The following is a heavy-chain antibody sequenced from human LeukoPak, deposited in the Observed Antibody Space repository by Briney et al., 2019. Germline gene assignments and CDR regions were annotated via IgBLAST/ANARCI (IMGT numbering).Heavy chain of an antibody. CDR3: AKGHHPDAYCAGDCYYSS. V-gene: IGHV3-23*01. CDR2: ISSNGDST. Sequence: PGGSLRLSCAASGFTFNTYAMTWVRQAPGKGLEWVSGISSNGDSTYYADSVKGRFTISRDNSKNTLYLQMNSLRADDTAVYYCAKGHHPDAYCAGDCYYSSWGQGSLVTVSS. D-gene: IGHD2-21*02. CDR1: GFTFNTYA. J-gene: IGHJ5*02.